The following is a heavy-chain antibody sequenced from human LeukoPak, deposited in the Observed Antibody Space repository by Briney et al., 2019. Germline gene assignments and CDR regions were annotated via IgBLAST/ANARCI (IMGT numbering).Heavy chain of an antibody. D-gene: IGHD3-9*01. CDR3: ARDLPDTLTGNSDDAFDI. V-gene: IGHV3-30-3*01. CDR2: ISYDGSNK. J-gene: IGHJ3*02. Sequence: GGSLRLSCAASGFTFSSYAMHWVRQAPGKGLEWVAVISYDGSNKYYADSVKGRFTISRDNSKNTLYLQMNSLRAEDAAVYYCARDLPDTLTGNSDDAFDIWGQGTMVTVS. CDR1: GFTFSSYA.